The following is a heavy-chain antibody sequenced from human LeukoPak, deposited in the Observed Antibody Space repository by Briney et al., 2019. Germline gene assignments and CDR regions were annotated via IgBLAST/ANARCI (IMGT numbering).Heavy chain of an antibody. Sequence: GGSLRLSCAASGFTFSSHGMNWVRQAPGKGLEWVSGITGGGTTYYADSVKGRVTISRENSKKTLYLQMNSLRAEDTAVYYCAKDRHWLALDDWGQGTLVTVSS. V-gene: IGHV3-23*01. CDR2: ITGGGTT. CDR3: AKDRHWLALDD. J-gene: IGHJ4*02. D-gene: IGHD6-19*01. CDR1: GFTFSSHG.